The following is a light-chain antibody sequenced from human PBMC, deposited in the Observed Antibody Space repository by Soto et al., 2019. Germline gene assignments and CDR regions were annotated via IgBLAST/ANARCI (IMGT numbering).Light chain of an antibody. CDR2: DAS. J-gene: IGKJ4*01. CDR1: QSISSW. V-gene: IGKV1-5*01. CDR3: QQYNSYSPSLT. Sequence: DIQMTQSPSTLSASVGDRVTITCRASQSISSWLAWYQQKPGKAPKLLIYDASSLESGVPSRFSGSGSGTEFTLTVSSLQPDDFATYYCQQYNSYSPSLTFGGGTMVEIK.